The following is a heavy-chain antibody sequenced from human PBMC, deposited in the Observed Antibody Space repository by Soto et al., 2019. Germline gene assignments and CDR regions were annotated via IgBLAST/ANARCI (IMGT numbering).Heavy chain of an antibody. Sequence: QVQLLESGGGVVQPGRSLKLSCRTSGFTFSLYGMHWVRQAPGKGLEWLAVISFDGKNRYYADSVKGRFIISRDNSKTTLFLQMSSLRPDDTAVYFGAKGAQEAAVLDHWGQGALVTVAS. D-gene: IGHD1-26*01. V-gene: IGHV3-30*18. J-gene: IGHJ4*02. CDR1: GFTFSLYG. CDR3: AKGAQEAAVLDH. CDR2: ISFDGKNR.